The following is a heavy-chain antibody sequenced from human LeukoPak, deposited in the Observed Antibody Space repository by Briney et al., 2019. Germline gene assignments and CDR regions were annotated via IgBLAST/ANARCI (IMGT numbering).Heavy chain of an antibody. CDR2: ISYDGSNK. CDR3: AKDLPTMGYYDSSGYPVDFDY. D-gene: IGHD3-22*01. J-gene: IGHJ4*02. CDR1: GFTFSSYG. V-gene: IGHV3-30*18. Sequence: GRSLRLSCAASGFTFSSYGMPWVRQAPGKGLEWVAVISYDGSNKYYADSVKGRFTISRDNSKNTLYLQMNSLRAEDTAVYYCAKDLPTMGYYDSSGYPVDFDYWGQGTLVTVSS.